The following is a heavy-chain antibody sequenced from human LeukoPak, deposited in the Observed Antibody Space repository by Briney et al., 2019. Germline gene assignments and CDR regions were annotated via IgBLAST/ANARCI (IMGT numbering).Heavy chain of an antibody. D-gene: IGHD2-21*01. J-gene: IGHJ3*02. CDR2: IKQDGSEK. CDR3: ARDRVVVHAFDI. Sequence: GGSLRLSCVASGFTFNNYWMSWVRQAPGTGPEWVANIKQDGSEKYYVDSVKGRFTISRDNAKNSLYLQMNSLRAEDTAVYYCARDRVVVHAFDIWGQGTMVTVSS. V-gene: IGHV3-7*01. CDR1: GFTFNNYW.